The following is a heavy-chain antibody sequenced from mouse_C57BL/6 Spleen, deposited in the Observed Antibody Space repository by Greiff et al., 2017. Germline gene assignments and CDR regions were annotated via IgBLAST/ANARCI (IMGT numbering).Heavy chain of an antibody. CDR3: ARPGYGYLYAMDY. CDR1: GFTFSDYG. J-gene: IGHJ4*01. D-gene: IGHD2-2*01. Sequence: EVKLVESGGGLVKPGGSLKLSCAASGFTFSDYGMHWVRQAPEQGLEWVAYISSGSSTIYYADTVKGRFTISRDNAKNTLFLQMTSLRSEDTAMYYCARPGYGYLYAMDYWGQGTSVTVAS. CDR2: ISSGSSTI. V-gene: IGHV5-17*01.